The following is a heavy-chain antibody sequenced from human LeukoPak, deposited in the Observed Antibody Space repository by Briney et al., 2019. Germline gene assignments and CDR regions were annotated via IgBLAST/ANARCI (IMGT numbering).Heavy chain of an antibody. CDR1: GFTFSSYW. J-gene: IGHJ4*02. CDR3: ARDSHIRYFEPTLDY. D-gene: IGHD3-9*01. V-gene: IGHV3-7*01. Sequence: PGGSLRLSCAASGFTFSSYWMSWGRQDPGKGLERVANIKQDGSEKYYVDSVKGRFTISRDNAKNSLYLQMNSLRAEDTAVYYCARDSHIRYFEPTLDYWGQGTLVTVSS. CDR2: IKQDGSEK.